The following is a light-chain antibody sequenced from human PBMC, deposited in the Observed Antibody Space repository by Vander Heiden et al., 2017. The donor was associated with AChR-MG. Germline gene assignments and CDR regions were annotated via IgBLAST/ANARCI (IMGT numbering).Light chain of an antibody. CDR1: QSISSY. J-gene: IGKJ4*01. CDR3: QQRSNWPLT. CDR2: DVS. V-gene: IGKV3-11*01. Sequence: IVLTQSPATLSLSPGERATLSCRASQSISSYLVWYQQKPGQAPRLLIYDVSNRATGIPARFSGSGSGTDFTLTISNLEPEDFAVYHCQQRSNWPLTFGGGTKVEIK.